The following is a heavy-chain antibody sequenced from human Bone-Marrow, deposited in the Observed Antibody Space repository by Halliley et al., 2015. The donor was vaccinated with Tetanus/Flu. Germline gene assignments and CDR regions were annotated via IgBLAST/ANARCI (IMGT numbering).Heavy chain of an antibody. CDR3: AASIVATASENWFDP. J-gene: IGHJ5*02. CDR2: IYYSGTT. D-gene: IGHD5-12*01. Sequence: TLSLTCSVSHGSMSGYYWTWIRQPPGKGLEWIGYIYYSGTTNYNPSLESRVIISLDTSKNQFSLKLTSVTAADTAVYYCAASIVATASENWFDPWGQGTLVSVSS. CDR1: HGSMSGYY. V-gene: IGHV4-59*01.